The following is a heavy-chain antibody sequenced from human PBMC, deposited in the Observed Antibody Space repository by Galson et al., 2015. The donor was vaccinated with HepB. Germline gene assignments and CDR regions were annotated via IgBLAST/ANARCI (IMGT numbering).Heavy chain of an antibody. CDR1: GFTFSSYA. V-gene: IGHV3-30-3*01. J-gene: IGHJ4*02. CDR3: ARDRESSGYDHDY. Sequence: SLRLSCAASGFTFSSYAMHWVRQAPGKGLEWVAVISYDGSNKYYADSVKGRFTISRDNSKNTPYLQMNSLRAEDTAVYYCARDRESSGYDHDYWGQGTLVTVSS. D-gene: IGHD5-12*01. CDR2: ISYDGSNK.